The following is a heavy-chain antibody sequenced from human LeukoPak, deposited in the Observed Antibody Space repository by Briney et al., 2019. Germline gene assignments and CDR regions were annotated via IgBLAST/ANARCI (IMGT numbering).Heavy chain of an antibody. CDR1: PFTVSSYA. Sequence: PGGSLRLSCAASPFTVSSYAISWVRQAPGKGLEWVSAISGSGGSTYSADSVKGRFTISRDNSKNTLYLQMYSLRAEDTAVYYCAKDFEPIAVAGLIFDYWVQGTMVAVSS. V-gene: IGHV3-23*01. J-gene: IGHJ4*02. CDR3: AKDFEPIAVAGLIFDY. D-gene: IGHD6-19*01. CDR2: ISGSGGST.